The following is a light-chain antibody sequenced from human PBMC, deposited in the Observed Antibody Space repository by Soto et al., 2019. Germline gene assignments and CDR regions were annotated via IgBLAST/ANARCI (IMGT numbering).Light chain of an antibody. CDR3: QQYNNWPIT. CDR2: GAS. Sequence: EIVLTQSPGTLSLSPGERATLSCRASQSISSNYLAWYQQKPGQAPRLFIYGASARATGIPARFSGSGSGTEFTLTISSLQSEDFAVYYCQQYNNWPITFGQGTRLEIK. J-gene: IGKJ5*01. CDR1: QSISSN. V-gene: IGKV3-15*01.